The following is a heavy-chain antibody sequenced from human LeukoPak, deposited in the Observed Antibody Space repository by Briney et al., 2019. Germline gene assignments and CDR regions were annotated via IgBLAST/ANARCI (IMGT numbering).Heavy chain of an antibody. J-gene: IGHJ3*02. CDR1: GGSFSGYY. D-gene: IGHD1-26*01. CDR2: INHSGST. V-gene: IGHV4-34*01. CDR3: ASRRVGARHAFDI. Sequence: SETLSLTCAVYGGSFSGYYWSWISQPPGKGLEWIGEINHSGSTNYNPSLKSRVTISVDTSKNQFSLKLSSVTAADTAVYYCASRRVGARHAFDIWGQGTMVTVSS.